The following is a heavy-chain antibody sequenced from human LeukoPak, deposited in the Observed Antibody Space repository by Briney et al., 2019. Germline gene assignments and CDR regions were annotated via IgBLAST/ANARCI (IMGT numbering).Heavy chain of an antibody. Sequence: GGSLRLSCAASGFTFSSYAMSWVRQAPGKGLEWVSAISSSGGSTYYADSVKGRFTISRDNSRNTLYLQMNSLRAEDTAIYYCAKDDYSYYAMDVWGRGTTVTVSS. J-gene: IGHJ6*02. V-gene: IGHV3-23*01. CDR2: ISSSGGST. CDR3: AKDDYSYYAMDV. CDR1: GFTFSSYA.